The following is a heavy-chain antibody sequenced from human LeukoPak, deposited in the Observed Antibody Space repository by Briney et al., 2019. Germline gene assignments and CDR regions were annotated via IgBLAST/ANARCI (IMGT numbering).Heavy chain of an antibody. CDR3: ARDLLGASWFDP. Sequence: SETLSLTCTVSGGSISSYYWSWIRQPPGKGLEWIGYIYYSGSTNYNPSLKSRVTISVDTSKNQFSLKLSSVTAADTAVYYCARDLLGASWFDPWGQGTLVTVSS. J-gene: IGHJ5*02. CDR2: IYYSGST. D-gene: IGHD1-26*01. CDR1: GGSISSYY. V-gene: IGHV4-59*01.